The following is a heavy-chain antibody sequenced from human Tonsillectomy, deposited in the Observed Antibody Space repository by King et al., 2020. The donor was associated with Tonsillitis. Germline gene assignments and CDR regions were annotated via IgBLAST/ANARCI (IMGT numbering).Heavy chain of an antibody. CDR3: AHLVISDY. J-gene: IGHJ4*02. CDR2: SSIGSSYI. V-gene: IGHV3-21*01. Sequence: VQLVESGGGLVKPGGSLRLSCAASGFTFSSYTMIWVRQAPGKGLEWVSSSSIGSSYIYYADSVRGRFTISRDIAKNSLYLQMNSLRAEDTAVYYCAHLVISDYWGQGTLVTVSS. CDR1: GFTFSSYT. D-gene: IGHD3-22*01.